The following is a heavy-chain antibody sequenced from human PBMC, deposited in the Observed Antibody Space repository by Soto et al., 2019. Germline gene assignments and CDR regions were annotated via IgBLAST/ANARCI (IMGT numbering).Heavy chain of an antibody. D-gene: IGHD3-3*01. Sequence: SETLSLTCTVSGGSIGSGGSYWSWIRQRPGKGLEWIWYIFYSDSFYYTPSLKGRVVILADTSKNQFTLKLSSVTDADTAVYYCARAPETPPIFGVVRPYFFDFWGQGTLVTVSS. CDR3: ARAPETPPIFGVVRPYFFDF. CDR2: IFYSDSF. CDR1: GGSIGSGGSY. V-gene: IGHV4-31*03. J-gene: IGHJ4*02.